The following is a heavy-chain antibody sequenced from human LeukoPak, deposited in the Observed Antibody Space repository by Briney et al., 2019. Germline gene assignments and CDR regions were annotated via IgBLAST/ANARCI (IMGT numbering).Heavy chain of an antibody. CDR2: INPSGGST. Sequence: ASVKVSCKASEYTFTSYYIHWVRQAPGQGLEWMGIINPSGGSTTYAQKFQGRVTMTRDMSTRTHYMELSSLRSEDTAFYYCARVGDYSPRGWFDPWGQGTLVTVSS. D-gene: IGHD4-11*01. CDR3: ARVGDYSPRGWFDP. V-gene: IGHV1-46*01. CDR1: EYTFTSYY. J-gene: IGHJ5*02.